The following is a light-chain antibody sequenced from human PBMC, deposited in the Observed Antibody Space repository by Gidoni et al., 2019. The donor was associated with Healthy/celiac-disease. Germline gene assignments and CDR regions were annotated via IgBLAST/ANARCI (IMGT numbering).Light chain of an antibody. Sequence: EIVMTQSPATLSVSPGERATLSCRASQSVSSNLAWYQQKPGQAPRLLIYGEATRATGIPARFRGSGAGTEFTLTISSLQFEDFAVYYCQQYNNWPPRTFGQGTKVEIK. CDR2: GEA. V-gene: IGKV3-15*01. CDR1: QSVSSN. CDR3: QQYNNWPPRT. J-gene: IGKJ1*01.